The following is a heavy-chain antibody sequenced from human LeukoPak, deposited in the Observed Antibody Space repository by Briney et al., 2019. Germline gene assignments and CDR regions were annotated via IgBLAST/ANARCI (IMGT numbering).Heavy chain of an antibody. CDR3: ARYQSSSGIDY. J-gene: IGHJ4*02. CDR1: GGSFSGYY. CDR2: INHSGST. Sequence: SETLSLTCAVYGGSFSGYYWSWIRQPPGKGLEWIGEINHSGSTNDNPSLKSRVTISVDTSKNQFSLKLSSVTAADTAVYYCARYQSSSGIDYWGQGTLVTVSS. D-gene: IGHD6-19*01. V-gene: IGHV4-34*01.